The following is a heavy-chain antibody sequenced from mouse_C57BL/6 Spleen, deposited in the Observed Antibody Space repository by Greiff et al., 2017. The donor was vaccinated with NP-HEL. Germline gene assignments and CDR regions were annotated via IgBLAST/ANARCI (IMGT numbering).Heavy chain of an antibody. J-gene: IGHJ2*01. V-gene: IGHV1-50*01. D-gene: IGHD1-1*01. CDR1: GYTFTSYW. CDR3: ARCHYYGSSYCFDY. Sequence: QVQLQQPGAELVKPGASVKLSCKASGYTFTSYWMQWVKQRPGPGLEWIGEIDPSDSYTNYNQKFKGKATLPVDTSSSTAYMQLSSLTSEDSAVYYCARCHYYGSSYCFDYWGQGTTLTVSS. CDR2: IDPSDSYT.